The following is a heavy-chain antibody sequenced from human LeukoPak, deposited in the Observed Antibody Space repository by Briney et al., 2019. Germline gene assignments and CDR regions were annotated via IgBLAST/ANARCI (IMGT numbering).Heavy chain of an antibody. CDR3: AKVAGDRMDY. J-gene: IGHJ4*02. CDR1: GYTFATYG. CDR2: ISSNTGKT. D-gene: IGHD6-13*01. Sequence: ASVKVSCKASGYTFATYGFCWVRQAPGHRLEWMGWISSNTGKTDYAQKFQGRVTLTTDTSTSTAYMELRSLRPDDTALYYCAKVAGDRMDYWGQGTLLTVSS. V-gene: IGHV1-18*01.